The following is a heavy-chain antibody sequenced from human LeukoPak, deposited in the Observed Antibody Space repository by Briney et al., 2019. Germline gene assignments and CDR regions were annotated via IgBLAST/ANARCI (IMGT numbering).Heavy chain of an antibody. V-gene: IGHV3-48*01. CDR2: ISSSSSTI. J-gene: IGHJ3*02. D-gene: IGHD5-12*01. Sequence: GGSLRLSCAVSGFTFSSYSMNWVRQAPGKGLEWVSYISSSSSTIYYADSVKGRFTISRDNAKNSLYLQMNSLRAEDTAVYYCASRRYSGYDLRLDAFDIWGQGTMVTVSS. CDR3: ASRRYSGYDLRLDAFDI. CDR1: GFTFSSYS.